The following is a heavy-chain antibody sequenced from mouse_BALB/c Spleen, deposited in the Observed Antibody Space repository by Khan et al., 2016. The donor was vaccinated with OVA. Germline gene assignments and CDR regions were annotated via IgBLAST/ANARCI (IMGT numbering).Heavy chain of an antibody. Sequence: QIQLVQSGPEPKKPGETVKISCKASGYTFTNYGMNWVKQAPGKGLKWMGWINTYTGQPTYADDFKGRFAFSLETSASTAYLQINNLKNEDTATYFCARSNSYWYCDVWGAGTTVTVSS. CDR3: ARSNSYWYCDV. CDR1: GYTFTNYG. CDR2: INTYTGQP. J-gene: IGHJ1*01. V-gene: IGHV9-3-1*01. D-gene: IGHD4-1*02.